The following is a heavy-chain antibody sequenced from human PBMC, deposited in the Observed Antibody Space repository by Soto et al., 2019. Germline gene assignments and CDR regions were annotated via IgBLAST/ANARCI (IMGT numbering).Heavy chain of an antibody. J-gene: IGHJ6*03. CDR2: IFSNDEK. CDR3: ARIRGGAAAGTSYYYYYYMDV. V-gene: IGHV2-26*01. D-gene: IGHD6-13*01. CDR1: GFSLSNARMG. Sequence: QVTLKESGPVLVKPTETLTLTCTVSGFSLSNARMGVSWIRQPPGKALEWLAHIFSNDEKSYSTSLKSRLTISKDTSKGQVVLTMTNMDPVDTATYYCARIRGGAAAGTSYYYYYYMDVWGKGTTVTVSS.